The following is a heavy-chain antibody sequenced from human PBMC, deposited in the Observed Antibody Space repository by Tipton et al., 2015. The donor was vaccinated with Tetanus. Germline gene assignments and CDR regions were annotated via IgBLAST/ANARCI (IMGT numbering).Heavy chain of an antibody. CDR3: ATAAGSRANWFDP. CDR2: IYPGDSDT. D-gene: IGHD1-14*01. V-gene: IGHV5-51*01. CDR1: GYSFTSYW. J-gene: IGHJ5*02. Sequence: QLVQSGAEVKKPGESLKISCKGSGYSFTSYWIGWVRQMPGKGLEWMGIIYPGDSDTRYSPPFQGQVTISADRSISTAYLQWSSLKASDPAMYYCATAAGSRANWFDPWGQGTLVTVSS.